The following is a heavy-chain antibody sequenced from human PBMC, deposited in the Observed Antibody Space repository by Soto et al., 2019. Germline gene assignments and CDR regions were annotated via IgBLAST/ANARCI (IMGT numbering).Heavy chain of an antibody. Sequence: QVQLVESGGGVVHPGRSLRLSCAASGFTFISYGMHWVRQAPGKGLEWVAVIWYDASNKDYADSVKGRFTISRDNSKNTLYLQMNRMRAEDTADYYCARDCAGYSSGWYQRGGFDYWGQGTLVTVSS. V-gene: IGHV3-33*01. CDR2: IWYDASNK. J-gene: IGHJ4*02. CDR1: GFTFISYG. CDR3: ARDCAGYSSGWYQRGGFDY. D-gene: IGHD6-19*01.